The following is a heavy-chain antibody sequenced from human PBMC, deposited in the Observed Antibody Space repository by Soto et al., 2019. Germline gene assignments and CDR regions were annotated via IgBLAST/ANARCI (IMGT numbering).Heavy chain of an antibody. D-gene: IGHD2-2*01. Sequence: LRLSCVASGFTFSRYEMNWVRQAPGKGLEWVSYINYSGSNIYYADSVKGRFTISRDNAKNSLYLQMNSLRAEDTAVYYCAREVIVVAPAATNNWFDPWGQGTLVTVSS. J-gene: IGHJ5*02. CDR3: AREVIVVAPAATNNWFDP. CDR2: INYSGSNI. CDR1: GFTFSRYE. V-gene: IGHV3-48*03.